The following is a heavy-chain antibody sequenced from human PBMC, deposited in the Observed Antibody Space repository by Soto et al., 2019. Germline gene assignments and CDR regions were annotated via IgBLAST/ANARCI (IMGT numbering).Heavy chain of an antibody. CDR3: ARHRLRTVTGSGTRGYWFDP. D-gene: IGHD3-10*01. Sequence: SETLSLTCTVSGGSISSSSYYWGWIRQPPGKGLEWIGSIYYSGSTYYNPSLKSRVTISVDTSKNQFSLELSSVTAADTAVYYCARHRLRTVTGSGTRGYWFDPWGQGTLVTVSS. J-gene: IGHJ5*02. V-gene: IGHV4-39*01. CDR2: IYYSGST. CDR1: GGSISSSSYY.